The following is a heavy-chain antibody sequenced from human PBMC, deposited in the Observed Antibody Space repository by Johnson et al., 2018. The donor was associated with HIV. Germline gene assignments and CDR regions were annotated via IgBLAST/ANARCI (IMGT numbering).Heavy chain of an antibody. V-gene: IGHV3-30-3*01. J-gene: IGHJ3*02. D-gene: IGHD6-13*01. CDR1: GFTFSSYA. Sequence: QVQLVESGGGVVQPGRSLRLSCAASGFTFSSYAMHWVRQAPGKGLEWVAVISYDENNKYYADSVKARFTISRDNSKNTLYLQMNSLRAEDTAVYYCAGEIGYSSSWYLGSGWYPDAFDIWGQGTMDTVSS. CDR3: AGEIGYSSSWYLGSGWYPDAFDI. CDR2: ISYDENNK.